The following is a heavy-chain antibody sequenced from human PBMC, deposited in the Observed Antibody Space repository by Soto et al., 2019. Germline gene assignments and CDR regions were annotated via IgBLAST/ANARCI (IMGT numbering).Heavy chain of an antibody. CDR3: ASEIRASGWLATRVPDAFDI. V-gene: IGHV1-18*01. D-gene: IGHD6-19*01. CDR1: GYTFTSYG. Sequence: ASVKVSCKASGYTFTSYGISWVRQAPGQTLEWMRWISTYNGNTNYAQKLQGRVTMTTDTSTSTAYMELRSLRSDDTAVYYCASEIRASGWLATRVPDAFDIWGQGTMVTVSS. J-gene: IGHJ3*02. CDR2: ISTYNGNT.